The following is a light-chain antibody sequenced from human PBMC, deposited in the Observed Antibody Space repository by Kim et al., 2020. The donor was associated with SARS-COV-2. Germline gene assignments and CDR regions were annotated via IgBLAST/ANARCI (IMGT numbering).Light chain of an antibody. V-gene: IGKV1-33*01. CDR2: DAS. J-gene: IGKJ2*01. Sequence: DIQMTQSPSSLSASVGDRVTITCQASQDISNYLNWYQQKPGKAPKLLIYDASNLETGVTSRFSGSGSGTDFTFTISSLQPEDIATYYCQQYDNLLMYTFGQGTKLEI. CDR1: QDISNY. CDR3: QQYDNLLMYT.